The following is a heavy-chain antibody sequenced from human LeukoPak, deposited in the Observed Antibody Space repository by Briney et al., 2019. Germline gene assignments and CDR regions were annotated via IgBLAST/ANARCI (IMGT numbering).Heavy chain of an antibody. CDR3: AKDSYSKGDF. V-gene: IGHV3-7*01. D-gene: IGHD6-13*01. CDR2: IKNDGAVK. Sequence: GGSLRLSCAASGFTFSNAWMSWVRQAPGKGLEWVANIKNDGAVKNYVDSVKGRFTISRDNAKNSLYLQMNSLRAEDTAVYYCAKDSYSKGDFWGQGVLVTVSS. CDR1: GFTFSNAW. J-gene: IGHJ4*02.